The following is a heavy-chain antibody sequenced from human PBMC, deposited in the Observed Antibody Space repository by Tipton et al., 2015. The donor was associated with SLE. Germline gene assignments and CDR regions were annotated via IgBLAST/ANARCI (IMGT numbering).Heavy chain of an antibody. Sequence: TLSLTCAVYGGPFSGYYWSWIRQPPGKGLEWIGEINHSGSTNYNPSLKSRVTISVDTSKNQFSLKLSSVTAADTAVYYCARRPPYYYDSGAGAFDNWGQGTMVTVSS. CDR2: INHSGST. J-gene: IGHJ3*02. CDR3: ARRPPYYYDSGAGAFDN. V-gene: IGHV4-34*01. CDR1: GGPFSGYY. D-gene: IGHD3-22*01.